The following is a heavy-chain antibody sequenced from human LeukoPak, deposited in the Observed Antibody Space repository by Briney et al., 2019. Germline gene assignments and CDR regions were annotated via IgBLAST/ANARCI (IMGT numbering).Heavy chain of an antibody. Sequence: GGSLRLSCAASGFTFSNYGMSWVRQAPGKGLEWVSTISSSGGSTYYADSVKGRFTISRDNAKNSLYLQMNSLRAEDTAVYYCARDIAVAGGFDYWGQGTLVTVSS. CDR3: ARDIAVAGGFDY. J-gene: IGHJ4*02. D-gene: IGHD6-19*01. CDR1: GFTFSNYG. CDR2: ISSSGGST. V-gene: IGHV3-23*01.